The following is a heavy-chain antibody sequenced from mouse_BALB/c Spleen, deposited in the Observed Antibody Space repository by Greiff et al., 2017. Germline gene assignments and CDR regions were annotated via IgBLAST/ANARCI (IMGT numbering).Heavy chain of an antibody. CDR3: ARRGDGYY. CDR1: GFTFSSYA. Sequence: EVKLVESGGGLVKPGGSLKLSCAASGFTFSSYAMSWVRQTPEKRLEWVATISSGGSYTYYPDSVKGRFTISRDNAKNTLYLQMSSLRSEDTAMYYCARRGDGYYWGQGTTLTVSS. CDR2: ISSGGSYT. D-gene: IGHD2-3*01. J-gene: IGHJ2*01. V-gene: IGHV5-9-3*01.